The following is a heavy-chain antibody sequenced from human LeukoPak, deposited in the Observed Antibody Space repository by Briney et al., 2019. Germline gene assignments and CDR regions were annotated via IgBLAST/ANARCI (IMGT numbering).Heavy chain of an antibody. Sequence: SVKVSCKASGGTFSGYAISWVRQAPGQGLEWMGGIIPMLGTVNYAQKFQGRVTITTDESTSSAYMELSSLRSEDTAVYYCAREPFWSGYYSNLHFDYWGQGTLVTVSS. V-gene: IGHV1-69*05. J-gene: IGHJ4*02. CDR1: GGTFSGYA. D-gene: IGHD3-3*01. CDR2: IIPMLGTV. CDR3: AREPFWSGYYSNLHFDY.